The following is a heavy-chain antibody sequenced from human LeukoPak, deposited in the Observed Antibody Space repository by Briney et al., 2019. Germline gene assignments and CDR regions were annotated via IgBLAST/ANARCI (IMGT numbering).Heavy chain of an antibody. J-gene: IGHJ5*02. D-gene: IGHD3-22*01. CDR1: GFTFSDYY. V-gene: IGHV3-11*01. Sequence: GGSLRLSCAASGFTFSDYYMSWIRQAPGKGLEWVSYISSSGSTIYYADSVKGRLTISRDNAKNSLYLQMNSPRAEDTAVYYCARDLHVSTIGYWNWFDPWGQGTLVTVSS. CDR3: ARDLHVSTIGYWNWFDP. CDR2: ISSSGSTI.